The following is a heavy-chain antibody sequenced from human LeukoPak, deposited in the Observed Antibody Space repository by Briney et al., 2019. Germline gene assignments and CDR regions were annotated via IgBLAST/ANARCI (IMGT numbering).Heavy chain of an antibody. V-gene: IGHV3-13*04. Sequence: GGSLRLSCAASGFTFSSYDMHGVRQATGKGLEWVSAIGTAGDTYYPGSVKGRFTISRENAKNSLYLQMNSLRAGDTAVYYCAREGNSGVFDIWGQGTMVTVSS. D-gene: IGHD4-23*01. CDR2: IGTAGDT. J-gene: IGHJ3*02. CDR3: AREGNSGVFDI. CDR1: GFTFSSYD.